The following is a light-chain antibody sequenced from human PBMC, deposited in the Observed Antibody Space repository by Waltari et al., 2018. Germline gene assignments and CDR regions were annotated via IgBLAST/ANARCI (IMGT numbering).Light chain of an antibody. CDR2: GAS. CDR3: QQYDTSPGS. V-gene: IGKV3-20*01. CDR1: QSLSVAY. Sequence: EIVLTQSPGTLPLSPGERATLSCRASQSLSVAYLAWYQQRSGQAPRLLIFGASYSAPGIPDRFSGSESGTYFTLTISRLEPEDFALYYCQQYDTSPGSFGQGTKLEIK. J-gene: IGKJ2*01.